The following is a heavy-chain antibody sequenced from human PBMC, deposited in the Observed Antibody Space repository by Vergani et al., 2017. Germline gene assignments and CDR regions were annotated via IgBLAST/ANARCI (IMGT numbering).Heavy chain of an antibody. CDR2: IYTSGST. J-gene: IGHJ6*02. V-gene: IGHV4-4*07. CDR1: GGSIRSYY. D-gene: IGHD6-13*01. Sequence: QVQLQESGPGLVKPSETLSLTCTVSGGSIRSYYWSWIRQPAGKGLEWIGRIYTSGSTNYNPSLKSRVTISVDTSKNQSSLKLSSVTAADTAVYYCAREGEQLVPHLLYDYGMDVWGQGTTVTVSS. CDR3: AREGEQLVPHLLYDYGMDV.